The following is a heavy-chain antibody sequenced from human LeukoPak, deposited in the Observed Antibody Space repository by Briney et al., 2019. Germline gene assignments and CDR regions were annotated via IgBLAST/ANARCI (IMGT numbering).Heavy chain of an antibody. CDR2: IYSGHNA. J-gene: IGHJ3*02. D-gene: IGHD7-27*01. V-gene: IGHV3-53*01. CDR3: AREIGQLGGAFDI. CDR1: GFTVSSSY. Sequence: GGSLRLSCAASGFTVSSSYMTWVRQAPGKGLEWVSVIYSGHNAYYADSVKDRFSISRDNSKNTLYLQMSSLRAEDTAVYYCAREIGQLGGAFDIWGQGTMVTVSS.